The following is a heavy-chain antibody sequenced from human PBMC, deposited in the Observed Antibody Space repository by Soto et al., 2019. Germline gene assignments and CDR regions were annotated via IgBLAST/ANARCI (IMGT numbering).Heavy chain of an antibody. V-gene: IGHV3-23*01. CDR2: ISGSGGST. CDR1: GFTFSSYA. D-gene: IGHD2-15*01. J-gene: IGHJ6*03. CDR3: ARRISGYYYYMDG. Sequence: EVQLLESGGGLVQPGGSLRLSCAASGFTFSSYAMSWVRQAPGKGLEWVSAISGSGGSTYYAASVKGRFTISRDNSKNTRYLQMNSVRAEDTAVYYCARRISGYYYYMDGWGKGNTVTVSS.